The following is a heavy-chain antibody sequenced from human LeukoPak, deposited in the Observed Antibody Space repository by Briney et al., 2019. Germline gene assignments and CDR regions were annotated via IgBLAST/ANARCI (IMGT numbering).Heavy chain of an antibody. D-gene: IGHD3-10*01. V-gene: IGHV4-59*01. Sequence: SETLSLTCTVSGGSISSFYWTWIRQPPGKGLEWIGFIYYTGSTNFNPSLKSRVTISVDTSKNQFSLQLNSVTAADTAVYYCARDRAVRGVNYLDYWGQGTLVSVSS. J-gene: IGHJ4*02. CDR2: IYYTGST. CDR1: GGSISSFY. CDR3: ARDRAVRGVNYLDY.